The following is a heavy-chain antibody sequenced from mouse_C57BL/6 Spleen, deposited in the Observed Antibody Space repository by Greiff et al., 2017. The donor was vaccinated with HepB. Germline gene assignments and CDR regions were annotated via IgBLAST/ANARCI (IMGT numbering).Heavy chain of an antibody. V-gene: IGHV5-17*01. CDR3: ARWVPRYFDV. CDR1: GFTFSDYG. J-gene: IGHJ1*03. D-gene: IGHD2-14*01. CDR2: ISSGSSTI. Sequence: EVKLMESGGGLVKPGGSLKLSCAASGFTFSDYGMHWVRQAPEKGLEWVAYISSGSSTIYYADTVKGRFTISRDNAKNTLFLQMTSLRSEDTAMEYCARWVPRYFDVWGTGTTVTVSS.